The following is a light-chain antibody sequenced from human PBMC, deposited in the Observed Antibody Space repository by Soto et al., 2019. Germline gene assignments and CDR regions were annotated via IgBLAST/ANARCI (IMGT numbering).Light chain of an antibody. CDR3: QQYNTYWT. V-gene: IGKV1-5*03. J-gene: IGKJ1*01. Sequence: DIQMTQSPSTLSASVGDTITITCRASQSISSWLAWYQQKPGKAPKLLIYRAANLEGGVPSRFGGSGSGTEFTLAISSLQPDDFATYYCQQYNTYWTFGQGTKVEIK. CDR2: RAA. CDR1: QSISSW.